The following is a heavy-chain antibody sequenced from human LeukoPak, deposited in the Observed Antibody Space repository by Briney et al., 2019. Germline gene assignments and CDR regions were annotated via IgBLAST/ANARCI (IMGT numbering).Heavy chain of an antibody. Sequence: SETLSLTCAVYGGSFSGYYWSWIRQPPGKGLEWIGEINHSGSTYYNPSLKSRVTISVDRSKNQFSLKLSSVTAADTAVYYCARFSVNLIVDAFDIWGQGTMVTVSS. V-gene: IGHV4-34*01. CDR2: INHSGST. CDR1: GGSFSGYY. D-gene: IGHD3-16*02. J-gene: IGHJ3*02. CDR3: ARFSVNLIVDAFDI.